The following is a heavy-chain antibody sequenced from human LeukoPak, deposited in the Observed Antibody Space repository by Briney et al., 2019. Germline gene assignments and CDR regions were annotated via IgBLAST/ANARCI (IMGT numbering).Heavy chain of an antibody. V-gene: IGHV3-30*02. CDR1: GFSFSSYG. CDR2: IRSDGSNK. J-gene: IGHJ4*02. D-gene: IGHD6-19*01. Sequence: GGSLRLSCAGSGFSFSSYGMHWVRQAPGKGLEWMAFIRSDGSNKYYADSVKGRFTVSRDNSKNTLYLQMNSLRAEDTAVYYCARILDSAWGELGYWGQGTLVTVSS. CDR3: ARILDSAWGELGY.